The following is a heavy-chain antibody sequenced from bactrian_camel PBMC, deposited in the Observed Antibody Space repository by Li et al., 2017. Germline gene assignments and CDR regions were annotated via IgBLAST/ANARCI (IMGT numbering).Heavy chain of an antibody. V-gene: IGHV3S54*01. CDR2: ISGSDGRT. CDR1: AITNSSYC. Sequence: HVQLVESGGGSVRTGQSLKLSCQTSAITNSSYCMGWYRQAPGKEREWVASISGSDGRTYYADSVKDRFIISVDNSKTTLYLQINNLTLVDTGTYYCGLDRGCASLFYGDSGHWGQGTQVTVS. CDR3: GLDRGCASLFYGDSGH. D-gene: IGHD5*01. J-gene: IGHJ4*01.